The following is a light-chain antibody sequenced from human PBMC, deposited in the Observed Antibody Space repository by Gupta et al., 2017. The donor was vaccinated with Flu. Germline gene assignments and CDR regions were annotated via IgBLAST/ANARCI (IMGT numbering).Light chain of an antibody. Sequence: DIVMTQSPDSLAVALGERATINCKSSQSVLHSSKNENYLAWFQQKPGQPPKLLIYWASTRESGVPDRFSGSGSGTDFTLTISSLQAEDVAIYYCQQYYSTRLITFGQGTRLEIK. V-gene: IGKV4-1*01. J-gene: IGKJ5*01. CDR1: QSVLHSSKNENY. CDR2: WAS. CDR3: QQYYSTRLIT.